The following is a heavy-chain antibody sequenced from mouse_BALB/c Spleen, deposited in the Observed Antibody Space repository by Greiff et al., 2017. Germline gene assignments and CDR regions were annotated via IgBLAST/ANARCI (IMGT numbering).Heavy chain of an antibody. J-gene: IGHJ2*01. CDR1: GFTFSDYY. CDR3: ARGGYYLFDY. Sequence: EVQRVESGGGLVKPGGSLKLSCAASGFTFSDYYMYWVRQTPEKRLEWVATISDGGSYTYYPDSVKGRFTISRDNAKNNLYLQMSSLKSEDTAMYYCARGGYYLFDYWGQGTTLTVSS. V-gene: IGHV5-4*02. D-gene: IGHD2-3*01. CDR2: ISDGGSYT.